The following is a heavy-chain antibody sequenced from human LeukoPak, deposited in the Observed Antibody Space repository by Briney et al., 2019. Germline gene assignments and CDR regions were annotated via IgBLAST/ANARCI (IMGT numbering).Heavy chain of an antibody. Sequence: PGGSLRLSCAASGFTFSSYSMKWVRQAPGKGLEWVSYISSSSTTKYYADSVKGRFTISRDNAKNSLYLQMNSLRDDDTAVYYCARGVAAGTDYWGQGALVTVSS. V-gene: IGHV3-48*02. CDR3: ARGVAAGTDY. J-gene: IGHJ4*02. D-gene: IGHD6-13*01. CDR2: ISSSSTTK. CDR1: GFTFSSYS.